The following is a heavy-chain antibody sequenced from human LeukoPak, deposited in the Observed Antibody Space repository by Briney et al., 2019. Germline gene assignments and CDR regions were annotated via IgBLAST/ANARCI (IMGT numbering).Heavy chain of an antibody. CDR2: ISNSGSTI. Sequence: GGSLRLSCAASGFTFKNFEFHWVRQAPGKGLEWVSYISNSGSTIYYADSVKGRFTISRDNAKNSLYLQMNSLRAEDTAVYYCARDIEAAGLFLDYWGQGTLVTVSS. CDR1: GFTFKNFE. J-gene: IGHJ4*02. V-gene: IGHV3-48*03. D-gene: IGHD6-13*01. CDR3: ARDIEAAGLFLDY.